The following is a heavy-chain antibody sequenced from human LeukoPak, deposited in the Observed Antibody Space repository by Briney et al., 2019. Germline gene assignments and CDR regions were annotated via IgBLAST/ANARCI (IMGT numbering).Heavy chain of an antibody. J-gene: IGHJ4*02. CDR1: GFTFSSYE. Sequence: PGGSLRLSCAASGFTFSSYEMNWVRQAPGKGLEWVSYISSSGSTIYYADSVKGRFTISRDNAKNSLYLQMNGLRAEDTAVYYCAREGGITMIFFDYWGQGTLVTVSS. V-gene: IGHV3-48*03. CDR2: ISSSGSTI. CDR3: AREGGITMIFFDY. D-gene: IGHD3-22*01.